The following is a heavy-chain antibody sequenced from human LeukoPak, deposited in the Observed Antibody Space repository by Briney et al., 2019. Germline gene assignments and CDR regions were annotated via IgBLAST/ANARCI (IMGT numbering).Heavy chain of an antibody. CDR1: GGSISSYY. D-gene: IGHD6-13*01. Sequence: PSETLSLTCTVSGGSISSYYWSWIRQPPGKGLEWIGYIYYSGSTNYNPSLKSRVTISVDTSKNQFSLKLSSVTAADTAVYYCARDKGSWYIDYWGQGTLVTVSS. CDR3: ARDKGSWYIDY. J-gene: IGHJ4*02. V-gene: IGHV4-59*01. CDR2: IYYSGST.